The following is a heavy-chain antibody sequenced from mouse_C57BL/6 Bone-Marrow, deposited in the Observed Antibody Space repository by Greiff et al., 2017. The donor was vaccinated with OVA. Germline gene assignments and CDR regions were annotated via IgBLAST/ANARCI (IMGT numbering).Heavy chain of an antibody. CDR1: GYTFTSYG. CDR2: IYPRSGNT. D-gene: IGHD2-3*01. Sequence: QVQLQQSGAELARPGASVKLSCKASGYTFTSYGISWVKQRTGQGLEWIVEIYPRSGNTYYNEKFKGKATLTADKSSSTAYMELRSLTSEDAAVYFCARSMLRYFDVWGTGTTVTVSS. V-gene: IGHV1-81*01. J-gene: IGHJ1*03. CDR3: ARSMLRYFDV.